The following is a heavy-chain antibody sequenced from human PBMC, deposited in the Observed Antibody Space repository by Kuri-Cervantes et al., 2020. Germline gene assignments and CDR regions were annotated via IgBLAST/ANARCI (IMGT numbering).Heavy chain of an antibody. CDR3: AREPGIDFDI. CDR2: IKQDGSDK. Sequence: LSLTCAASGFAFSDYAMMWVRQAPGKGLEWVANIKQDGSDKYYVDSVKGRFTIYRDNAKNSLYLQMNSLRAEDTAVYYCAREPGIDFDIWGQGTMVTVSS. V-gene: IGHV3-7*01. CDR1: GFAFSDYA. D-gene: IGHD1-14*01. J-gene: IGHJ3*02.